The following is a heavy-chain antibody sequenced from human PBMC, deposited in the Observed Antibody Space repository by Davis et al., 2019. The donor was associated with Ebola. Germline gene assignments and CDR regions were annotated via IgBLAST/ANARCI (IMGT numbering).Heavy chain of an antibody. CDR1: GFTFSSYW. Sequence: PGGSLRLSCAASGFTFSSYWMSWVRQAPGKGLEWVANIKQDGSEKYYVDSVKGRFTISRDNAKNSLYLQMNSLRAEDTAVYYCARGGIAAADNWFDPWGQGTLVTVSS. D-gene: IGHD6-13*01. V-gene: IGHV3-7*01. CDR2: IKQDGSEK. J-gene: IGHJ5*02. CDR3: ARGGIAAADNWFDP.